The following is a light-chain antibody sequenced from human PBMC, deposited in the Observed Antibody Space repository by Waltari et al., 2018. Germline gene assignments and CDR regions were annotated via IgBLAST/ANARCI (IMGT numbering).Light chain of an antibody. CDR3: SSFAGYNTPFV. CDR1: SSDVGRYNY. CDR2: EVS. J-gene: IGLJ1*01. V-gene: IGLV2-8*01. Sequence: QSALTQPPSASGPPGQSVTISCTGTSSDVGRYNYVSWYQHHPGEAPKLIISEVSKRPSEVPERVSGSKSGNAASLTVSGLQPEDEADYCCSSFAGYNTPFVFGTGTKVTVL.